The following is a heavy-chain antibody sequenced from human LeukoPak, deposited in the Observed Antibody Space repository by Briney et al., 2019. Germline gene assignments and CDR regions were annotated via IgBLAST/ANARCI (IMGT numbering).Heavy chain of an antibody. D-gene: IGHD3-16*01. Sequence: GGSLRLSCAASGFTFSSYAMSWVRQAPARGLGWVSSLRGDGETFYADSVKGRFTLSRDESRNTVYLQMNNLRVEDTAVYFCAKGSWVSRGDAILWGQGTLVNVSS. CDR3: AKGSWVSRGDAIL. CDR2: LRGDGET. V-gene: IGHV3-23*01. J-gene: IGHJ4*02. CDR1: GFTFSSYA.